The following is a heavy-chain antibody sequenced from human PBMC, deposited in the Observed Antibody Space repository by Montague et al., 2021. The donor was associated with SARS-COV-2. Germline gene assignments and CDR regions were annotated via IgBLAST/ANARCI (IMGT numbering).Heavy chain of an antibody. V-gene: IGHV4-61*08. CDR1: GGSVSSGGYY. Sequence: SETLSLTCTVSGGSVSSGGYYWSWIRQPPGKGLEWIGYIYYSGSTNYNPSLESRVTISLDTSKNQFSLKLTSVTAADTAVYYCARVSLAAAATRSDYWGQGTLDTVSS. CDR2: IYYSGST. D-gene: IGHD6-25*01. CDR3: ARVSLAAAATRSDY. J-gene: IGHJ4*02.